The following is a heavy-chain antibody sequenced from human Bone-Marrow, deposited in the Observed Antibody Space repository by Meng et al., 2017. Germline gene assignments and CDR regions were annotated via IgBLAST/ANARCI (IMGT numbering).Heavy chain of an antibody. CDR2: ISSSGSTI. CDR1: GFTFSSYE. CDR3: ARHDYDSSGYYYS. J-gene: IGHJ4*02. D-gene: IGHD3-22*01. V-gene: IGHV3-48*03. Sequence: GESLKISCAASGFTFSSYEMNWVRQTPGMGLEWVSYISSSGSTIYYADSVKGRFTISRDNAKNSLYLQMNSLRAEDTAVYYCARHDYDSSGYYYSWRQGTLVTVSS.